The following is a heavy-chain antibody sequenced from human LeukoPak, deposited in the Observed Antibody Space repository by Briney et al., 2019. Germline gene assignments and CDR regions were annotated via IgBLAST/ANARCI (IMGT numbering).Heavy chain of an antibody. CDR2: ISGSGRTT. CDR3: AKEDDIAAERAPFDY. J-gene: IGHJ4*02. D-gene: IGHD6-6*01. CDR1: GFTFSRYA. V-gene: IGHV3-23*01. Sequence: GGSLRLSCAASGFTFSRYAVTWVRQAPGKGLEWVSGISGSGRTTYYADSVKGRFNIARDNSNNTLYLQMSSLRADDTAVYYCAKEDDIAAERAPFDYWGQGALVTVSS.